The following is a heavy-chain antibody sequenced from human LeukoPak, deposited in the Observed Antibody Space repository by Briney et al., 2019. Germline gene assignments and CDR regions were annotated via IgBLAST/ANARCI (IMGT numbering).Heavy chain of an antibody. CDR3: ARDHGDDAFDI. J-gene: IGHJ3*02. V-gene: IGHV1-2*02. D-gene: IGHD3-3*01. CDR2: ISPKSGGT. CDR1: GYTFTDYY. Sequence: ASVKVSCKASGYTFTDYYIHWVRQAPGQELEWMGWISPKSGGTNYAQKFQGRVTMTRDTSISTAYMELRSVRSDDTAVYYCARDHGDDAFDIWGPGTMVTVSS.